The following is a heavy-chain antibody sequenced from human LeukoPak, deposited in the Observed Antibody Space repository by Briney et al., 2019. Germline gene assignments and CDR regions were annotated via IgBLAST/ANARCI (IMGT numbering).Heavy chain of an antibody. J-gene: IGHJ4*02. CDR3: ARLPTYGDYPAGY. CDR2: IIPIFGTA. CDR1: GGTFSSYA. Sequence: ASVKVSCKASGGTFSSYAISWVRQAPGQGLEWMGGIIPIFGTANYAQKFQGRVTITADESTSTAYVELSSLRSEDTAVYYCARLPTYGDYPAGYWGQGTLVTVSS. V-gene: IGHV1-69*13. D-gene: IGHD4-17*01.